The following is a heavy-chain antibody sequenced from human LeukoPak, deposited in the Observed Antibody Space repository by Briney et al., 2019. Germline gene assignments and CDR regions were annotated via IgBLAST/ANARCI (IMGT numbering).Heavy chain of an antibody. CDR1: GGSISTGSYY. Sequence: PSETPSLTCTVSGGSISTGSYYWGWIRQPPGKGLEWIGSCYHSGSTYYSPSLRSRVSISVDTSKNQFSLRLGSVTAADTAVYYCARAAYGDYVCPDYWGQGTLVTVSS. V-gene: IGHV4-39*01. J-gene: IGHJ4*02. D-gene: IGHD4-17*01. CDR3: ARAAYGDYVCPDY. CDR2: CYHSGST.